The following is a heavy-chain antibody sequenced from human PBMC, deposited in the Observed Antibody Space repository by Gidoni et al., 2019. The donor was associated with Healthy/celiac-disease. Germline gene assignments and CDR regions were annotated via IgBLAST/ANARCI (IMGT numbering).Heavy chain of an antibody. CDR3: ARRGAYCGGDCYYYYGMDV. D-gene: IGHD2-21*01. V-gene: IGHV5-51*01. Sequence: EVQLVQSGAEVKKPGESLKISCKGSGYSFTSYWLGWVRQMPGKGLEWMGIIYPGDADTRYSPSFQGQVTISADKSISTAYLQWSSLKASDTAMYYCARRGAYCGGDCYYYYGMDVWGQGTTVTVSS. J-gene: IGHJ6*02. CDR2: IYPGDADT. CDR1: GYSFTSYW.